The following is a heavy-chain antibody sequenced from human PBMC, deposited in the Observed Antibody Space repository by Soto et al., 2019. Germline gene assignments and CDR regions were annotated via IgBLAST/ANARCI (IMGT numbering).Heavy chain of an antibody. Sequence: GGSLRLSCAASGFTFSNYAMSWVRQAPGKGLEWVSAISGSGGSTFHADSVKGRFTISRDNSKNTLYLQMNSLRAEDTAVYYCAKGLSSGWYLPFDPWGQGTLVTVSS. V-gene: IGHV3-23*01. D-gene: IGHD6-19*01. J-gene: IGHJ5*02. CDR1: GFTFSNYA. CDR3: AKGLSSGWYLPFDP. CDR2: ISGSGGST.